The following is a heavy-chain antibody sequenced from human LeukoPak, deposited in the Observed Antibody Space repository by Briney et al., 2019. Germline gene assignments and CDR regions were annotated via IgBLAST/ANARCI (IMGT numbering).Heavy chain of an antibody. CDR2: IYYRGST. CDR3: ARNYYDSSGYYHDAFDI. J-gene: IGHJ3*02. Sequence: SETLSLTCTVSGGSISSYYWSWIRQPPGKGLEWIGYIYYRGSTNYNPSLKSRVTISVDTSKNQFSLKLSSVTAADTAVYYCARNYYDSSGYYHDAFDIWGQGTMVTVSS. D-gene: IGHD3-22*01. CDR1: GGSISSYY. V-gene: IGHV4-59*01.